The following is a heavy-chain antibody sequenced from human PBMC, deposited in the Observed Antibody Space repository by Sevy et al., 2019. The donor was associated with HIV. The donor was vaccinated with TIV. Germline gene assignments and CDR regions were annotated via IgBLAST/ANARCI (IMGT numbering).Heavy chain of an antibody. D-gene: IGHD3-16*01. V-gene: IGHV3-9*01. CDR3: GRAQGYCVVGGCYGGSVNAFDI. Sequence: GGSLRLSCAASGFTFSDYAMHWVRQVPGKGLEWVSGISWNSGATGYADSVRGRFTISRDNTKNSLYLQMNRLRVEDTALYYCGRAQGYCVVGGCYGGSVNAFDIWGQGTMVTVSS. CDR2: ISWNSGAT. J-gene: IGHJ3*02. CDR1: GFTFSDYA.